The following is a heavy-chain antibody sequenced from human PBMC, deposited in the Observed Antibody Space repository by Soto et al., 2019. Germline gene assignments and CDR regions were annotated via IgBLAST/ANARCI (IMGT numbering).Heavy chain of an antibody. CDR1: GFTFSSYG. J-gene: IGHJ4*02. CDR3: ARALGQQLVPQFGY. Sequence: GGSLRLSCAASGFTFSSYGMHWVRQAPGKGLEWVAVISYDGSNYYYADSVNGRFTISRDNSKNTLYLQMNSLRVEDTAVYYCARALGQQLVPQFGYWGQGTLVTVSS. CDR2: ISYDGSNY. V-gene: IGHV3-30*03. D-gene: IGHD6-13*01.